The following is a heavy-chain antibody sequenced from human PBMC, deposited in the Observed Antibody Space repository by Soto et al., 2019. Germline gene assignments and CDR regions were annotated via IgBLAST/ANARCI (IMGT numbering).Heavy chain of an antibody. CDR1: GASVTSVRNY. V-gene: IGHV4-61*01. CDR2: ISRTGGT. CDR3: ARIAVAGTYYFAS. Sequence: SEILSLTCTVSGASVTSVRNYWSWIRQPPGRGLEWIGYISRTGGTHYNPSLKSRLTISVDTSKNQFSLRLNSVTTADTAVYFCARIAVAGTYYFASWGQGTQVTVSS. D-gene: IGHD6-19*01. J-gene: IGHJ4*02.